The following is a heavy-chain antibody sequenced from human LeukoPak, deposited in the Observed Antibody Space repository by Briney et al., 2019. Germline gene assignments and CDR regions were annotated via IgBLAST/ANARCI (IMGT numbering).Heavy chain of an antibody. J-gene: IGHJ3*02. D-gene: IGHD3-22*01. CDR3: AREYYDSNKAPALDI. Sequence: SETLSLTCTVSGYSISSGYYWGWIRQPAGKGLEWIGRIYTSGSTNYNPSLKSRVTISADTSKNQFSLKLSSVTAADTAVYYCAREYYDSNKAPALDIWGQGTMVTVSS. CDR1: GYSISSGYY. V-gene: IGHV4-61*02. CDR2: IYTSGST.